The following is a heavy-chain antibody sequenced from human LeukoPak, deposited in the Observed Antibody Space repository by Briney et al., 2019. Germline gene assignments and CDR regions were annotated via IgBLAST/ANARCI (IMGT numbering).Heavy chain of an antibody. CDR1: GGSITSTNW. D-gene: IGHD2-8*01. CDR3: SRENGAFSPFGY. CDR2: VSLSGLT. V-gene: IGHV4-4*02. Sequence: KPSETLSLTCGVSGGSITSTNWWSWVRQPPGQGLEWIGEVSLSGLTNYSPSLSSRVIMALDTSKNHLSLNLTSVTAADPAVYYCSRENGAFSPFGYWGQGTLVTVSS. J-gene: IGHJ4*02.